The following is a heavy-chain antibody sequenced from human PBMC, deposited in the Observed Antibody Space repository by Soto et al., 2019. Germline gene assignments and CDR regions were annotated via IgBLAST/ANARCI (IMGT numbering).Heavy chain of an antibody. J-gene: IGHJ3*02. CDR2: INHSGST. Sequence: SETLSLTCAVYGGSFSGYYWSWIRQPPGKRLEWIGEINHSGSTNYNPSLKSRVTISVDTSKNQFSLKLSSVTAADTAVYYCASKRKYYDYVWGSYREDVAFDIWGQGTMVTVSS. V-gene: IGHV4-34*01. CDR3: ASKRKYYDYVWGSYREDVAFDI. CDR1: GGSFSGYY. D-gene: IGHD3-16*02.